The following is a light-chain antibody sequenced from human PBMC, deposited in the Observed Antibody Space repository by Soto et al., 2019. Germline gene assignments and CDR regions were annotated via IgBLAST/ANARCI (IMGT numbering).Light chain of an antibody. V-gene: IGLV2-14*03. CDR1: SSDVGGYDY. J-gene: IGLJ3*02. CDR3: SSYTNSITHV. CDR2: GVS. Sequence: QSSLTQPASVSGAPGQSITISCTGTSSDVGGYDYVSWYQQHPGKAPILMIYGVSNRPSGVSNRFSGSKSGNTASLTISGLQAEDEADYYCSSYTNSITHVFGGGTKLTVL.